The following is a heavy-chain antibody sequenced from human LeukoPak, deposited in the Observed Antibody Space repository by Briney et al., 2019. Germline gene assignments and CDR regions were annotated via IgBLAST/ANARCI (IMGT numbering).Heavy chain of an antibody. CDR1: GFTFSSYA. CDR2: ISYDGSNK. CDR3: AKAQYSSSWYWFDP. Sequence: PGGSLRLSCAASGFTFSSYAMHWVRQAPGKGLEWVAVISYDGSNKYYADSVKGRFTISRDNSKNTLYLQMNSLRAEDAAVYYCAKAQYSSSWYWFDPWGQGTLVTVSS. D-gene: IGHD6-13*01. J-gene: IGHJ5*02. V-gene: IGHV3-30*04.